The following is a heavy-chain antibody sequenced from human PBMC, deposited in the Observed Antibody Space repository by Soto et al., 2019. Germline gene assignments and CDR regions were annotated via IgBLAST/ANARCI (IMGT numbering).Heavy chain of an antibody. V-gene: IGHV1-2*02. CDR3: AKANSGDDDEFDY. Sequence: QVQLVQSGAEVKKPGASVKVSCKASGYTFTGYYMHWVRQAPGQGLEWMGWINPKSGGTDYARKFQGRVTMTRDTASSSAYMELSSMRSDDTAVYYCAKANSGDDDEFDYWGQGTQVTVSS. CDR2: INPKSGGT. J-gene: IGHJ4*02. CDR1: GYTFTGYY. D-gene: IGHD5-12*01.